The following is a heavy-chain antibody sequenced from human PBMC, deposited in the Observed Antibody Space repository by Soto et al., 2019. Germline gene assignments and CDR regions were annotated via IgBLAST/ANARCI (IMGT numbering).Heavy chain of an antibody. J-gene: IGHJ3*02. CDR1: GGFVSSGSYY. V-gene: IGHV4-34*01. CDR3: ACVERGTATTVVDAFDI. D-gene: IGHD1-1*01. Sequence: QVQLQQWGAGLLKPSETLSLTCAVYGGFVSSGSYYWSWIRQPPGKGLEWIGEMSHSGGTHFNPYLKSRVTISVDTSKNQFSLKMSSVIAADTALYYCACVERGTATTVVDAFDIWGPGTMVTVSS. CDR2: MSHSGGT.